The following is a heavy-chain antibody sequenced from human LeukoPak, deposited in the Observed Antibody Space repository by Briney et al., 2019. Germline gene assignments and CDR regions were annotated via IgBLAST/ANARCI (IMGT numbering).Heavy chain of an antibody. D-gene: IGHD3-22*01. V-gene: IGHV1-69*05. Sequence: ASVKVSCKASGYTFTSYGISWVRQAPGQGLERMGRIIPIFGTANYAQKFQGRVTITTDESTSTAYMELSSLRSEDTAVYYCARVYYYDSSGSYYFDYWGQGTLVTVSS. J-gene: IGHJ4*02. CDR3: ARVYYYDSSGSYYFDY. CDR1: GYTFTSYG. CDR2: IIPIFGTA.